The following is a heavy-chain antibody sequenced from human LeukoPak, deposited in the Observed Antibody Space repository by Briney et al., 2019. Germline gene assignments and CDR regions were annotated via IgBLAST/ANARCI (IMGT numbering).Heavy chain of an antibody. V-gene: IGHV3-30*04. CDR2: ILYDGGNK. Sequence: GRSLRLSCAASGFTFSSYAMHWVRQAPGKGLEWVAVILYDGGNKYYADSVKGRFTISRDNSKTTLYLQMNSLRAEDAAVYYCARDGGYGDYGPNYYYYYGMDVWGKGTTVTVSS. J-gene: IGHJ6*04. CDR1: GFTFSSYA. D-gene: IGHD4-17*01. CDR3: ARDGGYGDYGPNYYYYYGMDV.